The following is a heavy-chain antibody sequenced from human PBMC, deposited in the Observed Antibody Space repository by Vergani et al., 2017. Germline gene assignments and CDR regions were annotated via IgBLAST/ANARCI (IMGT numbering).Heavy chain of an antibody. J-gene: IGHJ3*02. CDR3: ARLGYCSSTTCRQAFDI. D-gene: IGHD2-2*01. Sequence: ELQLVESGGGLVHPGGSLRLSCAASVFTSSDHYMDWVRQAPGRGLEWVGRTRNKANSYTTEYAASVKGRFTISRDDSKNSLYLQMNSLKIEDTAVYYCARLGYCSSTTCRQAFDIWGQGTMVTVSS. CDR2: TRNKANSYTT. CDR1: VFTSSDHY. V-gene: IGHV3-72*01.